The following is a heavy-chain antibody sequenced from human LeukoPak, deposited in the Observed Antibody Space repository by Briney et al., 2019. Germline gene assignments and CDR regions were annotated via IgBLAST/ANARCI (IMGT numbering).Heavy chain of an antibody. CDR3: VQWLAEIDAFDI. J-gene: IGHJ3*02. V-gene: IGHV3-74*01. CDR2: INSDGSST. D-gene: IGHD6-19*01. CDR1: GFTFSSYW. Sequence: GGSLRLSCAASGFTFSSYWMHWVRQAPGKGLVWVSRINSDGSSTSYADSVKGRFTISRDNAKNTLYLQMNSLRAEDTAVYYCVQWLAEIDAFDIWGQGTMVTVSS.